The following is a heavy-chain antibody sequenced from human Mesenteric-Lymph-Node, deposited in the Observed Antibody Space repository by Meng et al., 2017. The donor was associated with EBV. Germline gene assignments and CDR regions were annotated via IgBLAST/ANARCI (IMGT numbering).Heavy chain of an antibody. V-gene: IGHV4-61*08. CDR1: RYSVTIGDYY. CDR2: IYHGSTA. J-gene: IGHJ5*02. CDR3: VGEKGGFIAPFDP. Sequence: QVQLQHYGPGLVRISATLALIRTVARYSVTIGDYYWNWIRQCPAKGMERMAYIYHGSTANYNPSPNRRASISVDTSKNQFSLTLTSVTAADTAVYYCVGEKGGFIAPFDPWGQGTLVTVSS. D-gene: IGHD3-16*01.